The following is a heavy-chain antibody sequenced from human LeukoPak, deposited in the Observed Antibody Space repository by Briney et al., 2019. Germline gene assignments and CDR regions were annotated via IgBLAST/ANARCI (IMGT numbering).Heavy chain of an antibody. D-gene: IGHD1-14*01. CDR2: IYYSGST. V-gene: IGHV4-59*01. CDR1: GGSISSYY. Sequence: SETLSLTCTVSGGSISSYYWSWIRQPPGKGLEWIGYIYYSGSTNYNPSLKSRVTISVDASKNQFSLKLSSVTAADTAVYYCARNNRHYYYYGMDVWGQGTTVTVSS. J-gene: IGHJ6*02. CDR3: ARNNRHYYYYGMDV.